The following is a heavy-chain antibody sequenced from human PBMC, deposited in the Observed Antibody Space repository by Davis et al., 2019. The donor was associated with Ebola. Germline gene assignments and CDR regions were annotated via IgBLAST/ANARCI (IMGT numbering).Heavy chain of an antibody. J-gene: IGHJ6*04. CDR1: GFTFSSYA. CDR3: AKSGLSFGVVKYHYGMDV. D-gene: IGHD3-3*01. CDR2: MSGSGGST. Sequence: GESLKISCAASGFTFSSYAMSWVRQAPGKGLEWVSAMSGSGGSTYYADSVKGRFTISRDNAKNSLYMQVSSLRAEDTAVYYCAKSGLSFGVVKYHYGMDVWGKGTTVTVSS. V-gene: IGHV3-23*01.